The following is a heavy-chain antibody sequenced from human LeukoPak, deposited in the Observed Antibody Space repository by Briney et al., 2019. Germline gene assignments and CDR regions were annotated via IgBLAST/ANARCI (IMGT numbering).Heavy chain of an antibody. J-gene: IGHJ2*01. D-gene: IGHD4-17*01. V-gene: IGHV4-39*01. Sequence: SETLSLTCTVSGGSISSSSYYWGWIRQPPGKGLEWIGSIYYSGSTYYNPSLKSRVTISVDTSKNQFSLKLSSVTAADTAVYYCARHYGDYVYWYFDLWGRGTLVTVSS. CDR3: ARHYGDYVYWYFDL. CDR2: IYYSGST. CDR1: GGSISSSSYY.